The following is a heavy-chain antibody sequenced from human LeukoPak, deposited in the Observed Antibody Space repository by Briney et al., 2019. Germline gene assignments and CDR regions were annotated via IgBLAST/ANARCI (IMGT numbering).Heavy chain of an antibody. CDR3: ARDPEYYDSSNPGWFDP. CDR2: INAGNGHT. CDR1: GYTFANYA. J-gene: IGHJ5*02. D-gene: IGHD3-22*01. V-gene: IGHV1-3*01. Sequence: AAVKVSCKTSGYTFANYALNWVRQAPGQRLEWMGWINAGNGHTKYSQRFQGRLTITRDTSARSAYMELSSLRSEDTAVYYCARDPEYYDSSNPGWFDPWGQGTLVTVSS.